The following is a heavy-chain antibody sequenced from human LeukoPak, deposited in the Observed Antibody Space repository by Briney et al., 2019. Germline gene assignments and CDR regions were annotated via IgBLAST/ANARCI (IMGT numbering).Heavy chain of an antibody. J-gene: IGHJ1*01. D-gene: IGHD2-21*02. V-gene: IGHV4-39*01. CDR1: GASISTHTYY. Sequence: SETLSLTCTVSGASISTHTYYWGEIRHPPGKGLECIGSIYYNGNTYYNPSLKSRVTISVDTSNNHLSLKLRSVTAADTAVYYCARSYCAGDCYTEYFQHWGQGTLVTVSS. CDR3: ARSYCAGDCYTEYFQH. CDR2: IYYNGNT.